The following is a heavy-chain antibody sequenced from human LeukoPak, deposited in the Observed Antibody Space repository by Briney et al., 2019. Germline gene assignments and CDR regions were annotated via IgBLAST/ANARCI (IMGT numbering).Heavy chain of an antibody. J-gene: IGHJ6*02. D-gene: IGHD3-22*01. CDR3: AREYYDSSGYYPYYYYYGMDV. CDR2: ISYDGSNK. Sequence: GGSLRLSCAASGFTFSSYATHWVRQAPGKGLEWVAVISYDGSNKYYADSVKGRFTISRDNSKNTLYLQMNSLRAEDTAVYYCAREYYDSSGYYPYYYYYGMDVWGQGTTVTVS. V-gene: IGHV3-30*04. CDR1: GFTFSSYA.